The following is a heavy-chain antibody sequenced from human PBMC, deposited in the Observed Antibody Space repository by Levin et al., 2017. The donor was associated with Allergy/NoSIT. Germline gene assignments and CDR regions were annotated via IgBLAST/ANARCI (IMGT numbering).Heavy chain of an antibody. D-gene: IGHD6-19*01. Sequence: PGGSLRLSCAASGFTFSSYAMSWVRQAPGKGLEWVSAISGSGGSTYYADSVKGRFTISRDNSKNTLYLQMNSLRAEDTAVYYCANWPGIAVAGTFGVDYWGQGTLVTVSS. V-gene: IGHV3-23*01. CDR3: ANWPGIAVAGTFGVDY. J-gene: IGHJ4*02. CDR2: ISGSGGST. CDR1: GFTFSSYA.